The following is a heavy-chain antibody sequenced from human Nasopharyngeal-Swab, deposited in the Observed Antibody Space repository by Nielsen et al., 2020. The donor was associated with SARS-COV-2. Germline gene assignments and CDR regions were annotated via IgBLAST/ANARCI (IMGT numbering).Heavy chain of an antibody. CDR2: IDYSGRT. Sequence: SETLSLTCTVSGGSVTDTDYFWGWIRQPPVTGLEWIGNIDYSGRTFYNPSLKSRVSISVDTSKNQFSLKLHSVTAADTAVYYCANYYVGVDGQKRFDDWGQGTLVTVSS. CDR3: ANYYVGVDGQKRFDD. CDR1: GGSVTDTDYF. J-gene: IGHJ4*02. V-gene: IGHV4-39*01. D-gene: IGHD1-26*01.